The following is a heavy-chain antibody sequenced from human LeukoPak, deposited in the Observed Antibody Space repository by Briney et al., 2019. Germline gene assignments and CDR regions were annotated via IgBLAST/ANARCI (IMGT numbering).Heavy chain of an antibody. Sequence: ASVKVSCKASGYTITDYYLHWVRQGPGQGLEWMGWIIPNTGGTNYAQKFQDWVTMSSDTSISTAYMELSSLRSDDTAVYYCARGSPSYAQWHFDLWGRGTLVTVSS. CDR3: ARGSPSYAQWHFDL. J-gene: IGHJ2*01. CDR2: IIPNTGGT. CDR1: GYTITDYY. V-gene: IGHV1-2*04. D-gene: IGHD2/OR15-2a*01.